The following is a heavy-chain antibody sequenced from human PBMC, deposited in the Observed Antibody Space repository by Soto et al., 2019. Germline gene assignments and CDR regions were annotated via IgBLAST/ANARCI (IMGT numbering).Heavy chain of an antibody. CDR3: ASVIWSGHLTSNL. J-gene: IGHJ5*02. V-gene: IGHV3-48*02. D-gene: IGHD3-3*01. CDR1: GFTFSSNS. CDR2: ISSSSSTI. Sequence: EVQVVESGGGLVQPGGSLRLSCAASGFTFSSNSMNWVRQAPGKGLEWISYISSSSSTIYADSVKGRFTISRDNANNSLYLQMNSLRDDDTAVYYCASVIWSGHLTSNLWGQGTLVTVSS.